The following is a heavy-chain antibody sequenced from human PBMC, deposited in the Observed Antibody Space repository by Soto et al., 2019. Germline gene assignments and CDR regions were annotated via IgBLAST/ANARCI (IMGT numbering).Heavy chain of an antibody. CDR3: ARENNVLPGGYFDY. Sequence: QLQLQESGSGLVKPSQTLSLTCAVSGGSISSGCYSWSWIRQPPGKGLEWIGYIYHSGSTYYNPFLKCRVIIAVDRSENRFSLKLSSVTAADTAVYSCARENNVLPGGYFDYWGQGTLVTFSS. CDR2: IYHSGST. D-gene: IGHD3-10*01. CDR1: GGSISSGCYS. J-gene: IGHJ4*02. V-gene: IGHV4-30-2*01.